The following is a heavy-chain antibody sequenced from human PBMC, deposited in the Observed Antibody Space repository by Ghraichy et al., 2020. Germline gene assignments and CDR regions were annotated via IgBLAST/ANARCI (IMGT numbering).Heavy chain of an antibody. V-gene: IGHV3-9*01. CDR1: GFTFDDYA. D-gene: IGHD3-22*01. J-gene: IGHJ4*02. CDR2: ISWNSGSI. CDR3: AKGGGDPLVVVITQFDY. Sequence: GGSLRLSCAASGFTFDDYAMHWVRQAPGKGLEWVSGISWNSGSIGYADSVKGRFTISRDNAKNSLYLQMNSLRAEDTALYYCAKGGGDPLVVVITQFDYWGQGTLVTVSS.